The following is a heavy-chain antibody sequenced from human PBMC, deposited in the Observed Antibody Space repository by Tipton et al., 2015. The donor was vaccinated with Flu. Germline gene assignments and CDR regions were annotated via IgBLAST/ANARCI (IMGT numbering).Heavy chain of an antibody. CDR2: IKEDGSEK. Sequence: GSLRLSCAASGFIFSSHWMAWVRQAPGKGLEWVAAIKEDGSEKYYVDSVKGRFTISRDNAKNSLYLQMNSLRADDTAVYYCARLGLPDYWGQGTLVTVSS. J-gene: IGHJ4*02. D-gene: IGHD3-16*01. CDR1: GFIFSSHW. V-gene: IGHV3-7*01. CDR3: ARLGLPDY.